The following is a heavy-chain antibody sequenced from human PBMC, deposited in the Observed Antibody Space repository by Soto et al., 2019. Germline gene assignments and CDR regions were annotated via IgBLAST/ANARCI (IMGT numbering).Heavy chain of an antibody. Sequence: XXTLSLPFTVSGGSISSYYWRWIRQPPGKGLEWIEYIYYSGSTNYNPSLKSRVTISVDTSKNQFSLKLSSVTAADTAVYYCARRYGANFDYWGQGTLVTVSS. V-gene: IGHV4-59*08. J-gene: IGHJ4*02. CDR3: ARRYGANFDY. D-gene: IGHD4-17*01. CDR2: IYYSGST. CDR1: GGSISSYY.